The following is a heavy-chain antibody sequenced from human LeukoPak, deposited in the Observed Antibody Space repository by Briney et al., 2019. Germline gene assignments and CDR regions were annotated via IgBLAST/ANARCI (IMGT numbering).Heavy chain of an antibody. CDR3: ARVVPDFYYYYYYMDV. CDR1: GYSISSGYY. J-gene: IGHJ6*03. CDR2: IYHSGST. V-gene: IGHV4-38-2*02. D-gene: IGHD3-3*01. Sequence: SETPSLTCTVSGYSISSGYYWGWIRQPPGKGLEWIGSIYHSGSTYYNPSLKSRVTISVDTSKNQFSLKLSSVTAADTAVYYCARVVPDFYYYYYYMDVWGKGTTVTVSS.